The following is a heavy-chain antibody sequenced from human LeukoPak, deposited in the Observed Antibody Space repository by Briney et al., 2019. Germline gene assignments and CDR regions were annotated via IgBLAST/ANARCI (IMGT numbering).Heavy chain of an antibody. V-gene: IGHV3-33*08. CDR1: GFTFSTTA. J-gene: IGHJ6*03. CDR3: ARDRSSPYYYMDV. CDR2: IWYDGSNK. Sequence: GGSLRLSCAASGFTFSTTAMAWVRQAPGKGLEWVAVIWYDGSNKYYADSVKGRFTISRDNSKNTLYLQMNSLRAEDTAVYYCARDRSSPYYYMDVWGKGTTVTVSS. D-gene: IGHD6-13*01.